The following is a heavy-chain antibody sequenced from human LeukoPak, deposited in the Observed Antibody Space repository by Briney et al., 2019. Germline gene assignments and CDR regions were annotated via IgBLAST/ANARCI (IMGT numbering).Heavy chain of an antibody. CDR2: IYSGGST. CDR3: AKEGSSWYLYYFDY. D-gene: IGHD6-13*01. V-gene: IGHV3-53*01. Sequence: GGSLRLSYAASGFTVSTNFMSWVRLAPGKGLEWVSVIYSGGSTYYADSVKGRFTISRDNSKNTLYLQMNSLRAEDTAVYYCAKEGSSWYLYYFDYWGQGTLVTVSS. J-gene: IGHJ4*02. CDR1: GFTVSTNF.